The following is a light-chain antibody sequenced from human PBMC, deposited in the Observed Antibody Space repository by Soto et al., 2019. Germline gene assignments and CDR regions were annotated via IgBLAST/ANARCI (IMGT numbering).Light chain of an antibody. CDR2: EVS. CDR3: VQSTQLPSIT. V-gene: IGKV2D-29*01. J-gene: IGKJ5*01. Sequence: DIVMTQTPLSLSVTPGQPASISCKSIPSLLHIAGQTSLYWYLQTSAQPPQLLISEVSNRFAGVAEGRGGGGAATDVTLKSSRVEAEDVGVYYCVQSTQLPSITFGQGTRLEIK. CDR1: PSLLHIAGQTS.